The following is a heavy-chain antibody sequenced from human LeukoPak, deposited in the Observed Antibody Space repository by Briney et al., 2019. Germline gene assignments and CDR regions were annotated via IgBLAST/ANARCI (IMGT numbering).Heavy chain of an antibody. V-gene: IGHV4-4*07. Sequence: SETLSLTCTVSGGSIGDDYFAWIRQPAGKGLEWIGRIHTGGTTNYNPSLKSRVTMSIDTSKNHFSLKLSSVTAADTAVYYCARGPYYDSSRTSAFDIWGQGTMVTVSS. CDR3: ARGPYYDSSRTSAFDI. CDR1: GGSIGDDY. D-gene: IGHD3-22*01. J-gene: IGHJ3*02. CDR2: IHTGGTT.